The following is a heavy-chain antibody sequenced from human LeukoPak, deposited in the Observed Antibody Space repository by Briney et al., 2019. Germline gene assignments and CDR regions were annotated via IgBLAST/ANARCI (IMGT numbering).Heavy chain of an antibody. CDR2: ISYDGSDK. CDR1: GFTFSSYG. D-gene: IGHD5-24*01. CDR3: AQSMATILGTYFHY. Sequence: PGRSLRLSCAASGFTFSSYGMHWVRQAPGKGLEWVAVISYDGSDKYYADSVKGRFTTSRDNSKSTLYLQMNSLRTEDTAVYYCAQSMATILGTYFHYWGQGTLVTVSS. V-gene: IGHV3-30*18. J-gene: IGHJ4*02.